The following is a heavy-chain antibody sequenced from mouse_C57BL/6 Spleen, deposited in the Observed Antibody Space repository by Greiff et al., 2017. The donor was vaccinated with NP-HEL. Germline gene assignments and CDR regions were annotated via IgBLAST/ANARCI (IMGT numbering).Heavy chain of an antibody. CDR2: ISYDGSN. D-gene: IGHD2-5*01. V-gene: IGHV3-6*01. CDR3: ARVTYMSNYYFDY. Sequence: ESGPGLVKPSQSLSLTCSVTGYSITSGYYWNWIRQFPGNKLEWMGYISYDGSNNYNPSLKNRISITRDTSKNQFFLKLNSVTTEDTATYYCARVTYMSNYYFDYWGQGTTLTVSS. J-gene: IGHJ2*01. CDR1: GYSITSGYY.